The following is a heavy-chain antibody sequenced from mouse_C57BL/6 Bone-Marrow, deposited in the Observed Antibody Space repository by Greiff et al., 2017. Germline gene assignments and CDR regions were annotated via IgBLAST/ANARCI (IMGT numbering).Heavy chain of an antibody. Sequence: VKLMESGPGLVAPSQSLSITCTVSGFSLTSYAISWVRQPPGKGLEWLGVIWTGGGTNYNSALNSRLSISKDNSKSQVFLKMNSLQTDDTARYYCARNTFFYYGSSPWYFDVWGTGTTVTVSS. V-gene: IGHV2-9-1*01. J-gene: IGHJ1*03. CDR2: IWTGGGT. D-gene: IGHD1-1*01. CDR1: GFSLTSYA. CDR3: ARNTFFYYGSSPWYFDV.